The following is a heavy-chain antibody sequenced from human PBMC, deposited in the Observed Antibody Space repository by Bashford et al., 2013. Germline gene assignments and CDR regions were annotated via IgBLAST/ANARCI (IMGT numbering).Heavy chain of an antibody. J-gene: IGHJ4*02. D-gene: IGHD3-22*01. Sequence: ASVKVSCKASGYNFTTYYMHWVRQAPGQGLEWMGIINPSGGGTTYAETFQGRVTMTRDTSTSTVSMELSSLRSEDTAVYYCARDYYDNPAYRRIDYWGQGTLVTVSS. V-gene: IGHV1-46*01. CDR1: GYNFTTYY. CDR3: ARDYYDNPAYRRIDY. CDR2: INPSGGGT.